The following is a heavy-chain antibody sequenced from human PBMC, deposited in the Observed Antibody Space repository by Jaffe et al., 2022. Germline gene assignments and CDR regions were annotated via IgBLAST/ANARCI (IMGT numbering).Heavy chain of an antibody. CDR2: IYYSGSS. CDR1: GGSISAYY. CDR3: ARDGSGGQNYFDY. Sequence: QVQLQESGPGLVKPSETLSLTCTVSGGSISAYYWSWIRQPPGKGLEWIGYIYYSGSSTYNPSLKSRVTMSVDTSTNQFSLRLTSVTAADTAVYYCARDGSGGQNYFDYWGQGALVTVSS. J-gene: IGHJ4*02. D-gene: IGHD2-15*01. V-gene: IGHV4-59*01.